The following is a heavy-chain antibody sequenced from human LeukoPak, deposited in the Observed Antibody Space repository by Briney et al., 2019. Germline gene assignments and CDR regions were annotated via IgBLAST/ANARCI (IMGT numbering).Heavy chain of an antibody. CDR1: GFTFRSFA. J-gene: IGHJ4*02. D-gene: IGHD2-2*02. Sequence: PGGSLRLSCTASGFTFRSFAMSWVRQAPGKGLEWVSTIDDGGSTYYADSVKGRFTISRDNSKNTLYLQMNSLRAEDTAVYYCAKGGVVPAAIRTFLDYWGQGTLVTVSS. CDR2: IDDGGST. CDR3: AKGGVVPAAIRTFLDY. V-gene: IGHV3-23*01.